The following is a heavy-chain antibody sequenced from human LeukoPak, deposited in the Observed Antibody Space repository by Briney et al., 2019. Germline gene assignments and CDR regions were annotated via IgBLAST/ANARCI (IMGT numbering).Heavy chain of an antibody. CDR2: ISGSDGTT. Sequence: GGSLRLSCAASGFTFSSYAMSWVRQAPGKGLEWVSSISGSDGTTYYADSVKGRFTISRDNSKYTLSLQMNSLRAEDTAVYYCAKDGNRVATNNDYWGQGTLVTVSS. CDR1: GFTFSSYA. J-gene: IGHJ4*02. CDR3: AKDGNRVATNNDY. D-gene: IGHD5-12*01. V-gene: IGHV3-23*01.